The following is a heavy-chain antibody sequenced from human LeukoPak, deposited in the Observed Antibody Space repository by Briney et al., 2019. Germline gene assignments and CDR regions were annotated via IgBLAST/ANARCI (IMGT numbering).Heavy chain of an antibody. D-gene: IGHD1-20*01. V-gene: IGHV3-7*01. CDR3: ARDIRITGTARHDAFDI. J-gene: IGHJ3*02. Sequence: GGSLRLSCAASGFTFSSYWMSWVRQAPGKGLEWVAHIKEDGSEKYYVDSVRGRFTISRDNAKNSLDLQMNSLRAEDTAVYYCARDIRITGTARHDAFDIWGQGTMVTVSS. CDR2: IKEDGSEK. CDR1: GFTFSSYW.